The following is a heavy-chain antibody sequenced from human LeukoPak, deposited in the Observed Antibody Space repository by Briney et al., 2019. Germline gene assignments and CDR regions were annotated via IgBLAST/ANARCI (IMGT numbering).Heavy chain of an antibody. CDR3: AKDKRGFYGDYGPDY. J-gene: IGHJ4*02. CDR2: ISGNGGRI. Sequence: GGSLRLSCAASGFTFSSYGMFWVRQAPGKGLEWGSTISGNGGRISYADSVKGRFTISRDNSKNTLFLQMNSLRVEDAAIYYCAKDKRGFYGDYGPDYWGQGTLVTVSS. D-gene: IGHD4-17*01. V-gene: IGHV3-23*01. CDR1: GFTFSSYG.